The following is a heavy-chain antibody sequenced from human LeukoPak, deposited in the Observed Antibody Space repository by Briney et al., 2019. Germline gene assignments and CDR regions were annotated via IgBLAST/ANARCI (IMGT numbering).Heavy chain of an antibody. Sequence: PGGSLRLSCAASGFTVSSNYLSWVRQAPGKGLEWVSVIYSGGTTYYADSVRGRFTISRDNSKNTVYLQMNSLRAEGTAVYYCARDPSYSTSWAFDYWGQGTLVTVSS. D-gene: IGHD6-13*01. J-gene: IGHJ4*02. CDR2: IYSGGTT. CDR3: ARDPSYSTSWAFDY. V-gene: IGHV3-66*01. CDR1: GFTVSSNY.